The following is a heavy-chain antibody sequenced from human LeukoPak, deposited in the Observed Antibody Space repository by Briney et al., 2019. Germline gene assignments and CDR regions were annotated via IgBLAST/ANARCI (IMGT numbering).Heavy chain of an antibody. V-gene: IGHV3-23*01. CDR1: GFTFSSYA. CDR2: ISGSGGST. D-gene: IGHD3-3*01. Sequence: GGSLRLSCAASGFTFSSYAMSWVRQAPGKGLEWVSAISGSGGSTYYADSVKGRFTISRDNSKNTLYLQMNSLRAEDTAVYYCAKPTSVGYDFWSGYEAYFDYWGQGTLVTVSS. CDR3: AKPTSVGYDFWSGYEAYFDY. J-gene: IGHJ4*02.